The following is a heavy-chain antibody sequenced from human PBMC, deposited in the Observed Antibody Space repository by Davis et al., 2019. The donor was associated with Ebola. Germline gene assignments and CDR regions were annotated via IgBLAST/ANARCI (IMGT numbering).Heavy chain of an antibody. V-gene: IGHV1-46*03. CDR1: GYTFTNYC. CDR2: LNPSGGCT. J-gene: IGHJ3*02. Sequence: ASVKVSCKASGYTFTNYCMHWVRQAPGQVLEWTGILNPSGGCTRYAQAFQGRVTVTRDTSTTTVYMDLSSLRSEDTALYYCTTPGGQDSGYDVFDIWGQGTMVTVSS. CDR3: TTPGGQDSGYDVFDI. D-gene: IGHD5-12*01.